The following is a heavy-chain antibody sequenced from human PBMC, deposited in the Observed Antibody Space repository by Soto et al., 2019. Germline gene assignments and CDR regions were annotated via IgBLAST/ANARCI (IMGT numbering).Heavy chain of an antibody. V-gene: IGHV3-30-3*01. J-gene: IGHJ4*02. Sequence: QVQLVESGGGVVQPGRSLRLSCAASGFTFSSYAMHWVRQAPGKGLEWVAVISYDGNNKYYADSVKGRFTLSRDNSKNTQYLQMSSLSAEDTAVYYCARAVEWQWLNLDSWGQGTPVTFSS. CDR3: ARAVEWQWLNLDS. D-gene: IGHD6-19*01. CDR1: GFTFSSYA. CDR2: ISYDGNNK.